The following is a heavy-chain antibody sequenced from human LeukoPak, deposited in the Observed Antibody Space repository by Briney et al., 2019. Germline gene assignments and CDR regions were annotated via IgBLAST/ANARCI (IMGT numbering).Heavy chain of an antibody. CDR1: GGSFSGYY. J-gene: IGHJ4*02. CDR3: ARQGNVLLWFGEPSRYYFDY. Sequence: SETLSLTCAVYGGSFSGYYWSWIRQPPGKGLEWIGEINHSGSTNYNPSLKSRVTISVDTSKNQFSLKLSSVTAADTAVYYCARQGNVLLWFGEPSRYYFDYWGQGTLVTVSS. CDR2: INHSGST. V-gene: IGHV4-34*01. D-gene: IGHD3-10*01.